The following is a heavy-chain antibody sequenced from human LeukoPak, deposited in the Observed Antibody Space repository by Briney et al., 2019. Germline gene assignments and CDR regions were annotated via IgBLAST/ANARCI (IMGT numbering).Heavy chain of an antibody. J-gene: IGHJ4*02. CDR3: ARVGIAAAGTGGNDY. V-gene: IGHV4-34*01. CDR1: GGSFRGYY. CDR2: INQSGST. Sequence: SVTLSLPCAVCGGSFRGYYWRWIHQPPGKGLEWMGEINQSGSTNHHPSLKSRVTISVDTSKNQLSLKLSSVTAADTAVYYCARVGIAAAGTGGNDYWGQGTLVTVSS. D-gene: IGHD6-13*01.